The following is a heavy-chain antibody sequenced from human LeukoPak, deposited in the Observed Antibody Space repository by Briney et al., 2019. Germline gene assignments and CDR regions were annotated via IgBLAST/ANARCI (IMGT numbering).Heavy chain of an antibody. CDR3: AKGMYYYGSGSYSSD. Sequence: GGSLRLSCAASGFTFSSYAMSWVRQAPGKGLEGVAAISGSGGSTDYADYVKGRFTISRDNSKNTLYLQMNSLRAEDTAVYYCAKGMYYYGSGSYSSDWGQGTMVTVSS. V-gene: IGHV3-23*01. J-gene: IGHJ3*01. D-gene: IGHD3-10*01. CDR1: GFTFSSYA. CDR2: ISGSGGST.